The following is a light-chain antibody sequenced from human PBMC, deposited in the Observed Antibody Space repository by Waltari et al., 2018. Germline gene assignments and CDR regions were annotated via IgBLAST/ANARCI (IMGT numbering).Light chain of an antibody. CDR3: QHYASALT. CDR2: EAS. CDR1: QSISSW. J-gene: IGKJ4*01. V-gene: IGKV1-5*03. Sequence: DIQMTQSPSTLSASVGDRVTITCRASQSISSWLAWYQQKPGRAPKLLIYEASTLDSGVPSRFSGSGSGTEFTLTISSLQPDDFATYYCQHYASALTFGGGTKVE.